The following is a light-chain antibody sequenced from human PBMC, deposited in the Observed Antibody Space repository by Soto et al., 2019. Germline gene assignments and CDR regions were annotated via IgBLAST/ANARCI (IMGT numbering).Light chain of an antibody. V-gene: IGLV2-14*01. Sequence: QSALTQPASVSGSPGQSIAISCTGTSSDVGGYDYVSWYQQQPDKAPKLMIYEVTKRPSGVSNRFSGSKSGNTASLTISGLQAADEADYYCSSHTSGSTRVFGTGTKLTVL. CDR2: EVT. CDR1: SSDVGGYDY. CDR3: SSHTSGSTRV. J-gene: IGLJ1*01.